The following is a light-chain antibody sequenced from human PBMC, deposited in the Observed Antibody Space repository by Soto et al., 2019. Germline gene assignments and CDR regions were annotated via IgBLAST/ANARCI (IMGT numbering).Light chain of an antibody. Sequence: QSALTQPPSASGSPGQSVTISCTGTSSDVGGYNYVSWYQQHPGKAPKLMIYDVSPRPSGVPDRFSGSKSGNTASLTVSGLQAEDEADYYCSSYAGTYIVFGTGNKLTVL. CDR1: SSDVGGYNY. V-gene: IGLV2-8*01. J-gene: IGLJ1*01. CDR3: SSYAGTYIV. CDR2: DVS.